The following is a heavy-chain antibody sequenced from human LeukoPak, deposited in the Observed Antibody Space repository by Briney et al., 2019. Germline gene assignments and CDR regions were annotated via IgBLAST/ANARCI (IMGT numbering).Heavy chain of an antibody. CDR2: IRSKVHGGTA. V-gene: IGHV3-49*03. J-gene: IGHJ4*02. CDR3: AREPKGRWLQFDS. Sequence: GGSLRLSCTPSGFILGEDTMSWFRQAPGKGLEWVGFIRSKVHGGTAEYAASVKGRFTISRDDSKSIAYLQMNSLKIEDTAVYYCAREPKGRWLQFDSWGQGTLVTVSS. D-gene: IGHD5-24*01. CDR1: GFILGEDT.